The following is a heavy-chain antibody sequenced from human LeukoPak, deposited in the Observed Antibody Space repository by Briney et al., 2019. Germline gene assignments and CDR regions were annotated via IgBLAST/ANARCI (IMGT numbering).Heavy chain of an antibody. Sequence: PGGSLRLSCAASGFTFSSYSMNWVRQAPGKGLEWVSAIYSGGSTYYADSVKGRFTISRDNSKNTLYLQMNSLRAEDTAVYYCARLQGDWGRRDFDYWGQGTLVTVSS. V-gene: IGHV3-53*01. J-gene: IGHJ4*02. CDR2: IYSGGST. CDR3: ARLQGDWGRRDFDY. D-gene: IGHD2-21*02. CDR1: GFTFSSYS.